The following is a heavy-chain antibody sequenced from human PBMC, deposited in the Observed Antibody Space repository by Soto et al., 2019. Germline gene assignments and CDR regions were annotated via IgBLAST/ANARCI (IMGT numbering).Heavy chain of an antibody. Sequence: EVQLLESGGGLVQPGGSLRLSCAASGFTFSSYAMSWVRQAPGKGLEWVSAISGSGGSTYYADSVKGRFTISRDNSKNTLYLQMNSLRAEDTAVYYCAKRSVLRFLEWFGAFDIWGQGTMVTVSS. CDR3: AKRSVLRFLEWFGAFDI. D-gene: IGHD3-3*01. CDR1: GFTFSSYA. CDR2: ISGSGGST. V-gene: IGHV3-23*01. J-gene: IGHJ3*02.